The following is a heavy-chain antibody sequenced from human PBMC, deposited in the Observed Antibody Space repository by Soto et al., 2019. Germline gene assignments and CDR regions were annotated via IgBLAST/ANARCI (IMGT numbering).Heavy chain of an antibody. D-gene: IGHD2-2*01. J-gene: IGHJ6*03. CDR3: ASGRFYSSTSCVDYYYMDV. Sequence: HGESLKISCKGSGYSFTSYWIGWVRQMPGKGLEWMGIIYPGDSDTRYSPSFQGQVAISADKSISTGYLQWSSLKASDTAMYYCASGRFYSSTSCVDYYYMDVWRKGTTVTAAS. CDR1: GYSFTSYW. V-gene: IGHV5-51*01. CDR2: IYPGDSDT.